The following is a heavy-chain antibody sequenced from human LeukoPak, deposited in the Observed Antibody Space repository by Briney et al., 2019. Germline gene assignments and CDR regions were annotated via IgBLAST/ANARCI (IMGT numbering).Heavy chain of an antibody. CDR1: GDSISSSNYY. V-gene: IGHV3-23*01. Sequence: ETLSLTCTVSGDSISSSNYYWGWIRQPPGKGLEWVSPISGTGGSTYYADSVKGRFTISRDNSKNTLYLQMNSLRAEDTAVYYCAKGGPTGDYFDYWGQGTLVTVSS. CDR3: AKGGPTGDYFDY. J-gene: IGHJ4*02. D-gene: IGHD1-26*01. CDR2: ISGTGGST.